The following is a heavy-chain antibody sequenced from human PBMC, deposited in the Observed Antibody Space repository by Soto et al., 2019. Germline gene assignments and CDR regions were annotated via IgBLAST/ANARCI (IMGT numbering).Heavy chain of an antibody. D-gene: IGHD4-17*01. V-gene: IGHV3-30*18. CDR3: AKDYGDYAHYYYYGMDV. CDR2: ISYDGSNK. Sequence: QVQLVESGGGVVQPGRSLRLSCAASGFTFSSYGMHWVRQAPGKGLEWVAVISYDGSNKYYADSVKGRFTISRDNSKNTLYLQMNSLRAEDTAVYYCAKDYGDYAHYYYYGMDVWGQGSTVTVSS. CDR1: GFTFSSYG. J-gene: IGHJ6*02.